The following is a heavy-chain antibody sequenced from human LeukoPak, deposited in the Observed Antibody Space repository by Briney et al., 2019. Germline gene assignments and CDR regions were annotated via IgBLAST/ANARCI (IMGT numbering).Heavy chain of an antibody. CDR3: ARRISITMIVVVPGGAFDI. J-gene: IGHJ3*02. Sequence: SETLSLTCADSGYSISSGYYWGWIRQPPGKGLEWIGSIYHSGSTYYNPSLKSRVTISVDTSKNQFSLKLSSVTAADTAVYYCARRISITMIVVVPGGAFDIWGQGTMVTVSS. CDR2: IYHSGST. CDR1: GYSISSGYY. V-gene: IGHV4-38-2*01. D-gene: IGHD3-22*01.